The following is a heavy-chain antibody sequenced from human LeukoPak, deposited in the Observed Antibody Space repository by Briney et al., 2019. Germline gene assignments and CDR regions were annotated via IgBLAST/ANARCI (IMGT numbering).Heavy chain of an antibody. D-gene: IGHD2-21*02. CDR3: AKGSGGVTTTIDH. CDR1: GFTFSSYA. CDR2: ISYSGST. J-gene: IGHJ4*02. Sequence: PGGSLRLSCAASGFTFSSYAMNWVRQGPGKGLECVSSISYSGSTYYADSVKGRFTISRVNSKSTLYLQMNSLRAEDTALYYCAKGSGGVTTTIDHWGQGTLVTASS. V-gene: IGHV3-23*01.